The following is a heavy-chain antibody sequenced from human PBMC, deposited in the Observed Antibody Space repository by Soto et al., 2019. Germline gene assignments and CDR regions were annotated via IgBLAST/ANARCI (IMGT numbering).Heavy chain of an antibody. D-gene: IGHD6-19*01. CDR2: ISGTGGST. V-gene: IGHV3-23*01. J-gene: IGHJ4*02. CDR1: GFTFSSYA. CDR3: AKVYSSGWYDENFDY. Sequence: GGSLRLSCAASGFTFSSYAMSWVRQAPGKGLEWVSSISGTGGSTYYADSVKGRFTISRDNSKNTLYLQMNSLRAEDTAVYYCAKVYSSGWYDENFDYWGQGTLVTVSS.